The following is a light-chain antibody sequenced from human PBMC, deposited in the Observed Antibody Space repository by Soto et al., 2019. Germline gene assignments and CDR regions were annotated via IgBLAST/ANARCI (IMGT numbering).Light chain of an antibody. CDR3: QQRSNWPLLT. Sequence: EIVLTQSPGTLSLSPGERATLSCRASQSVSSSYLAWYQQKPGQAPRLLMFSASTRATGIPARFSGSGSGTDFTLTISSLEPEDFAVYYCQQRSNWPLLTFGGGTKVDIK. CDR1: QSVSSSY. J-gene: IGKJ4*01. CDR2: SAS. V-gene: IGKV3D-20*02.